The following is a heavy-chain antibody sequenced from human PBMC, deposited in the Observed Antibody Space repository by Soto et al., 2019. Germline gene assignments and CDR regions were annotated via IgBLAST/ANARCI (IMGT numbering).Heavy chain of an antibody. CDR3: ARDFYPLAYYFDY. CDR1: GGTFSSDA. V-gene: IGHV1-69*06. J-gene: IGHJ4*02. CDR2: IIPIFGTA. Sequence: SVKVSCKASGGTFSSDAISWVRQAPGQGLEWMGGIIPIFGTANYAQKFQGRVTMTADTSTSTAYMELRSLRSDDTAVYYCARDFYPLAYYFDYWGQGTLVTVSS.